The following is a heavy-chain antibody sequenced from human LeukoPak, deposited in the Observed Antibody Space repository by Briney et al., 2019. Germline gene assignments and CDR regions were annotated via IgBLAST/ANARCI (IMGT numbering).Heavy chain of an antibody. CDR1: GFTFSTYS. Sequence: GGSLRLSCAASGFTFSTYSMNWVRQAPGKGLEWVSYISSGSITIYYADSVKGRFTISRDNAKNSLYLQMNSLRDEDTAVYYCARDWVNRMIFDYWGQGTLVTVSS. CDR3: ARDWVNRMIFDY. V-gene: IGHV3-48*02. D-gene: IGHD2-21*01. CDR2: ISSGSITI. J-gene: IGHJ4*02.